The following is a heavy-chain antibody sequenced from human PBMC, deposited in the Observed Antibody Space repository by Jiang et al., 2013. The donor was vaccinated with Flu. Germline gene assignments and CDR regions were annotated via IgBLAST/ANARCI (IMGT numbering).Heavy chain of an antibody. CDR1: GFTFSSYG. D-gene: IGHD4-17*01. Sequence: VQLVESGGGVVQPGRSLRLSCAASGFTFSSYGMHWVRQAPGKGLEWVAVISYDGSNKYYADSVKGRFTISRDNSKNTLYLQMNSLRAEDTAVYYCAKDRTVTPYYYYGMDVWGQGTTVTVSS. CDR3: AKDRTVTPYYYYGMDV. J-gene: IGHJ6*02. V-gene: IGHV3-30*18. CDR2: ISYDGSNK.